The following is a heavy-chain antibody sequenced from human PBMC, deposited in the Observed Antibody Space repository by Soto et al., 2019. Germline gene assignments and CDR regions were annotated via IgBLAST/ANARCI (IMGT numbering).Heavy chain of an antibody. D-gene: IGHD6-13*01. Sequence: PAETLSLTCTVSGGSISSSSYYWGWIRQPPGKGLEWIGSIYYSGSTYYNPSLKSRVTISVDTSKNQFSLKLSSVTAADTAVYYCASDTGAAADTLEDYWGQGTLVTVSS. CDR3: ASDTGAAADTLEDY. CDR1: GGSISSSSYY. J-gene: IGHJ4*02. V-gene: IGHV4-39*01. CDR2: IYYSGST.